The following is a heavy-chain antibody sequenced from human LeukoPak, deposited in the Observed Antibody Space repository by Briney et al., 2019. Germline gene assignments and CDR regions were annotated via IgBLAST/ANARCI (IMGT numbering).Heavy chain of an antibody. D-gene: IGHD3-22*01. V-gene: IGHV3-74*01. CDR1: GFTFSSYW. Sequence: PGGSLRLYCAASGFTFSSYWMHWVRQAPGKGRVWVSRINSDGSSTSYADSVKGRFTISRDNSKNTLYLQMNSLRAEDTAVYYCAKDMSGYYPYYFDYWGQGTLVTVSS. CDR2: INSDGSST. J-gene: IGHJ4*02. CDR3: AKDMSGYYPYYFDY.